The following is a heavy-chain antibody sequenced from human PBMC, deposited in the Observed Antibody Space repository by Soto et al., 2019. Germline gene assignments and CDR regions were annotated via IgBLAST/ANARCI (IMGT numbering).Heavy chain of an antibody. CDR3: ARVTLPLSGGPWPYRGSYSVGMDV. Sequence: PSETLSLTCTVSGGSISSGVYYWSWIRQHPGKGLEWIGYIYYSGSTYYNPSLKSRVTISVDTSKNQFSLKLSSVTAADTAVYYCARVTLPLSGGPWPYRGSYSVGMDVWGQGTTVTVSS. J-gene: IGHJ6*02. CDR2: IYYSGST. D-gene: IGHD1-26*01. V-gene: IGHV4-31*03. CDR1: GGSISSGVYY.